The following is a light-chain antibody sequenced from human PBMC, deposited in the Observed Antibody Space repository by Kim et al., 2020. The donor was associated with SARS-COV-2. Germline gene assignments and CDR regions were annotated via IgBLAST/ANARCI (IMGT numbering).Light chain of an antibody. CDR2: DTS. V-gene: IGKV3-11*01. CDR1: QSVSSY. CDR3: QQRSNWPPVT. J-gene: IGKJ2*01. Sequence: FSPGESATSSCRASQSVSSYLSWYQQKPGLAPRLLIYDTSNRATGIPARFSGSGSGTDFTLTISSLEPEDFAVYYCQQRSNWPPVTFGQGTKLEI.